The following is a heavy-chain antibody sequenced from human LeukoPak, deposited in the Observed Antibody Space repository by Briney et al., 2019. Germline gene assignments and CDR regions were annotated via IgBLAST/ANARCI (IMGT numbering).Heavy chain of an antibody. D-gene: IGHD3-3*01. Sequence: ASVKVSCKASGGTFSSYAISWVRQAPGQGLEWMGGIIPIFGTANYAQKFQGRVTITADKSTSTAYMELSSLRSEDTAVYYCAKSEMGIFGVGFYYYYMDVWGKGTTVTVSS. V-gene: IGHV1-69*06. CDR2: IIPIFGTA. CDR3: AKSEMGIFGVGFYYYYMDV. CDR1: GGTFSSYA. J-gene: IGHJ6*03.